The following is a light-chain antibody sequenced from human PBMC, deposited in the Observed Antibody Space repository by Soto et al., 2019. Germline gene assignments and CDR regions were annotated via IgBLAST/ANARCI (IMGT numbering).Light chain of an antibody. J-gene: IGLJ3*02. CDR2: DVT. Sequence: QSALTQPRSVSGSPGQSVTISCTGTSNDIGAYNYVSWYQHHPGKAPNLIIYDVTKRPSGVPDRFSGSKSGNTASLTISGLQAEFEADYYCCSYAGSSWVFGGGTKLTVL. V-gene: IGLV2-11*01. CDR3: CSYAGSSWV. CDR1: SNDIGAYNY.